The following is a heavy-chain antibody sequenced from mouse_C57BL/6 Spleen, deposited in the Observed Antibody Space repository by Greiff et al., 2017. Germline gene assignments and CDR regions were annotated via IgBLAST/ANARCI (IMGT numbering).Heavy chain of an antibody. J-gene: IGHJ2*01. V-gene: IGHV1-53*01. Sequence: QVQLQQPGTELVKPGASVKLSCKASGYTFTSYWMHWVKQRPGQGLEWIGNINPSNGGTNYNEKFKSKATLTVDKSSSTAYMQLSSLTSEDSAVYYCARGKSLGYYSNYYFDYWGPGTTLTVSS. CDR3: ARGKSLGYYSNYYFDY. CDR1: GYTFTSYW. D-gene: IGHD2-5*01. CDR2: INPSNGGT.